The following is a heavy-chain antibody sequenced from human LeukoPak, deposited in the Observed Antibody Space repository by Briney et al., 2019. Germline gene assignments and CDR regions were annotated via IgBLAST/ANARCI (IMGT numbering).Heavy chain of an antibody. CDR1: GFTVSSNY. CDR2: IGGSGTNT. Sequence: GGSLRLSCAASGFTVSSNYMSWVRQAPGKGLEFVSSIGGSGTNTHYADSAKGRFTISRDNAKNSLYLQMNSLRAEDTAVYYCLRGDVRDYWGHGALVTVSS. CDR3: LRGDVRDY. J-gene: IGHJ4*01. D-gene: IGHD2-21*01. V-gene: IGHV3-21*01.